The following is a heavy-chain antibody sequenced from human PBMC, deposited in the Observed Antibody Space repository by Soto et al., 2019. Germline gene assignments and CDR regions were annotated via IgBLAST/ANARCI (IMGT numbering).Heavy chain of an antibody. CDR3: ARGKHSGYDFNWFDP. CDR1: GGSISSGGYY. J-gene: IGHJ5*02. D-gene: IGHD5-12*01. V-gene: IGHV4-31*03. Sequence: PSETLSLTCTVSGGSISSGGYYWRWIRQHPGKGLEWIGYIYYSGSTYYNPSLKSRVTISVDTSKNQFSLKLSSVTAADTAVYYCARGKHSGYDFNWFDPWGQGTLVTVSS. CDR2: IYYSGST.